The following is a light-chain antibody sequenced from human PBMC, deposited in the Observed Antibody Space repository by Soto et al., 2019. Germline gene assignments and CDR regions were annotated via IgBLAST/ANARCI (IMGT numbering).Light chain of an antibody. CDR1: QSLVYSDGNTY. V-gene: IGKV2-30*01. J-gene: IGKJ1*01. CDR3: MQSTHWPRT. CDR2: RVS. Sequence: DVVMTQSPLSLPVTLGQPASISCRSSQSLVYSDGNTYLNWFQQRPGQSPRCLIYRVSNRDSGVPDRFSGSGSGTDFTLKISRVEAEDVGLYYCMQSTHWPRTFGQGTKVEI.